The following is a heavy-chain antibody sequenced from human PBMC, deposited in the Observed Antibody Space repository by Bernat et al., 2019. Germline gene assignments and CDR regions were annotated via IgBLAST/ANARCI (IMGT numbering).Heavy chain of an antibody. V-gene: IGHV3-30*10. CDR1: GFTLSSYA. CDR2: ISHDGTKK. Sequence: VQAVEFGGGVVQPGRSLRLPCAASGFTLSSYAMHWVRQAPGKGLVWVGVISHDGTKKYYTDSVKGRFTHSRDNSNNTVYLQMNTLRAEDTAVYYCAGDPRRGYTNILFPLFFDYWGQGARVTFS. D-gene: IGHD6-13*01. CDR3: AGDPRRGYTNILFPLFFDY. J-gene: IGHJ4*02.